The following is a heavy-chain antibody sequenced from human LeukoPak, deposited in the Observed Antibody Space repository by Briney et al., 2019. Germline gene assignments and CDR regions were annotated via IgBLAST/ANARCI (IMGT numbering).Heavy chain of an antibody. CDR1: GYTFTSYY. J-gene: IGHJ5*02. Sequence: GASVTVSCTASGYTFTSYYIHWVRQAPGQGLEWMGMIHPSGGSTSYAQKFQGRVTMTRDTSTSTVYMELSSLRSDDPAVYYCARGRNSPVGNWFDPWGQGTLVTVSS. D-gene: IGHD1-26*01. V-gene: IGHV1-46*01. CDR3: ARGRNSPVGNWFDP. CDR2: IHPSGGST.